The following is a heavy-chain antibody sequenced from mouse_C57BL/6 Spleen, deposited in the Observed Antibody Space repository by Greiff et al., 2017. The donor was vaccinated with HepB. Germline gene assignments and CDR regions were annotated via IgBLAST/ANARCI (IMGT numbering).Heavy chain of an antibody. V-gene: IGHV1-62-2*01. CDR3: ARHGYYYGSSYYAMDY. D-gene: IGHD1-1*01. CDR1: GYTFTEYT. J-gene: IGHJ4*01. Sequence: VQGVESGAELVKPGASVKLSCKASGYTFTEYTIHWVKQRSGQGLEWIGWFYPGSGSIKYNEKFKDKATLTADKSSSTVYMELSRLTSEDSAVYFCARHGYYYGSSYYAMDYWGQGTSVTVSS. CDR2: FYPGSGSI.